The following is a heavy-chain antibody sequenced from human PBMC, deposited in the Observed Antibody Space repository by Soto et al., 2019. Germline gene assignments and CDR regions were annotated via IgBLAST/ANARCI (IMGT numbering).Heavy chain of an antibody. CDR1: GFTFSSYA. D-gene: IGHD3-9*01. Sequence: PGGSLRLSCAASGFTFSSYAMSWVRQAPGKGLEWVSAISGSGGSTYYADSVKGRFTISRDNSKNTLYLQMNSLRAEDTAVYYCAKDRGYDILTGYYLFDYWGQGTLVTVSS. CDR3: AKDRGYDILTGYYLFDY. CDR2: ISGSGGST. V-gene: IGHV3-23*01. J-gene: IGHJ4*02.